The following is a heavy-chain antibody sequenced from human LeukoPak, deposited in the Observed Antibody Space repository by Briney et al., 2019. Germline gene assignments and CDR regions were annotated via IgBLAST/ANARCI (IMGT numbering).Heavy chain of an antibody. V-gene: IGHV4-34*01. CDR2: INHSGST. CDR3: ARGMNYYDSSGYYSHFDY. CDR1: GGSFSGYY. D-gene: IGHD3-22*01. J-gene: IGHJ4*02. Sequence: SETLSLTCAVYGGSFSGYYWSWIRQPPGKGLEWIGEINHSGSTNYNPSLKSRVTISVDTSKNRFSLKLSSVTAADTAVYYCARGMNYYDSSGYYSHFDYWGQGTLVTVSS.